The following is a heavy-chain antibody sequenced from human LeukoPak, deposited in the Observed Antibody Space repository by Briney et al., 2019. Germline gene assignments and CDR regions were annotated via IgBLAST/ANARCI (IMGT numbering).Heavy chain of an antibody. V-gene: IGHV3-21*01. CDR1: GFTFSSYS. D-gene: IGHD3-3*01. Sequence: GGSLRLSCAASGFTFSSYSMNWVRQAPGKGLEWVSSISSSSSYIYYADSVKGRLTISRDNAKNSLYLQMNSLRAEDTAVYYCASQPTYYNFSAYYYYMDVWGKGTTVTVSS. CDR2: ISSSSSYI. J-gene: IGHJ6*03. CDR3: ASQPTYYNFSAYYYYMDV.